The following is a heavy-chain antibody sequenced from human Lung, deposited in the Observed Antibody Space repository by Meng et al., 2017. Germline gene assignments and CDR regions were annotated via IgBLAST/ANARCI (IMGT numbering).Heavy chain of an antibody. CDR1: DDSVSHNYF. V-gene: IGHV4-59*02. CDR3: ARMIGSGPFDY. CDR2: IHYSRSP. D-gene: IGHD6-19*01. Sequence: SDDSVSHNYFWSWLRQSPGKGLELIGYIHYSRSPNYNPSLKSRVTISVDTSKNQFSLKLNSVTAADTAVYYCARMIGSGPFDYWGQGTLVTVSS. J-gene: IGHJ4*02.